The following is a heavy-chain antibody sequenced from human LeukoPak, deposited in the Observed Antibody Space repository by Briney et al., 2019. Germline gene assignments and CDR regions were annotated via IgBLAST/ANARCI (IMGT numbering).Heavy chain of an antibody. D-gene: IGHD3-22*01. CDR3: TKDDGYYDSSGSFLFDS. V-gene: IGHV3-23*01. CDR1: GFTFSNNA. Sequence: GGSLRLSCAASGFTFSNNALGWVRQAPGKGLEWVSVISTSAADTYYADSVKGRFTISRDNSKNTLYLQMNSLRAEDTAVYYCTKDDGYYDSSGSFLFDSWGQGTLVTVSS. J-gene: IGHJ4*02. CDR2: ISTSAADT.